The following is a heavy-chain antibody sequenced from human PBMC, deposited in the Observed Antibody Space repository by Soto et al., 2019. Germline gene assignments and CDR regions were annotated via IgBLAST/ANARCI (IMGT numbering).Heavy chain of an antibody. CDR2: ISSSGSTI. Sequence: GGSLRLSCAASGFTFSSYEMNWVRQAPGKGLEWASYISSSGSTIYYADSVKGRFTISRDNAKNSLYLQMNSLRAEDTAVYYCARSGYTDYYFDYWGQGTLVTVSS. CDR3: ARSGYTDYYFDY. J-gene: IGHJ4*02. D-gene: IGHD5-12*01. CDR1: GFTFSSYE. V-gene: IGHV3-48*03.